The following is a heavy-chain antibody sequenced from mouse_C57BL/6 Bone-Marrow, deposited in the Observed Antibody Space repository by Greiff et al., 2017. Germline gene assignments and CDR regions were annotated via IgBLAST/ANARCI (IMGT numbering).Heavy chain of an antibody. J-gene: IGHJ3*01. D-gene: IGHD2-4*01. CDR1: GFPFSSYA. Sequence: EVQLVESGGGLVKPGGSLKLSCAASGFPFSSYAMSWVRQTPEKRLEWVATISDGGSYTYYPDNVKGRFTISRDNAKNNLYLQMSHLKSEDTAMYYCARDEGLRPWFAYWGQGTLVTVSA. V-gene: IGHV5-4*01. CDR2: ISDGGSYT. CDR3: ARDEGLRPWFAY.